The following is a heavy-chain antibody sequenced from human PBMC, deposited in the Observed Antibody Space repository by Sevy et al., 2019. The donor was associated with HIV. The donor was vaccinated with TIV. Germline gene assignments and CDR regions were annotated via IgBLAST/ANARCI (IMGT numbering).Heavy chain of an antibody. CDR2: IRYDGSNK. J-gene: IGHJ6*02. Sequence: GGSLRLSCAASGFTFSSYGMHWVRQAPGKGLEWVAFIRYDGSNKYDADSVKGRFTISRDNSKNTLYLQMNSLRAEDTAVYYCAKESVLLFLEWTNSYGMDVWGQGTTVTVSS. D-gene: IGHD3-3*01. CDR3: AKESVLLFLEWTNSYGMDV. CDR1: GFTFSSYG. V-gene: IGHV3-30*02.